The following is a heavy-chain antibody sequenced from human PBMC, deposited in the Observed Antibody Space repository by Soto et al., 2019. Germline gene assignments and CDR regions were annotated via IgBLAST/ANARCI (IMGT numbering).Heavy chain of an antibody. CDR3: ARDRVPAAIRRVCWFVP. Sequence: SVKVSCKASGGTFSSYAISWVRQAPGQGLEWMGGIIPIFGTANYAQKFQGRVTITADASTSTAYMELSSLRSEDTAVYYCARDRVPAAIRRVCWFVPGGQGTLVTVSS. J-gene: IGHJ5*02. D-gene: IGHD2-2*01. CDR2: IIPIFGTA. V-gene: IGHV1-69*13. CDR1: GGTFSSYA.